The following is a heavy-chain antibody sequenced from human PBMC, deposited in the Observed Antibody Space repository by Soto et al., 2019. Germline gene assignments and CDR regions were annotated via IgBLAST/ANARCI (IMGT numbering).Heavy chain of an antibody. V-gene: IGHV1-69*06. CDR1: GSTFNNFA. J-gene: IGHJ4*02. CDR2: IVVMSNAA. D-gene: IGHD1-26*01. Sequence: QVVLLQSGAEAKEPGSSVRLSCQVSGSTFNNFAFSWVRQAPGQGPEWLGGIVVMSNAADYSQRFQDRVTITADTSTSTLYMELGSLTFDDTAVYYCARAIKRWEVNYYFDYWGQGTLVTVSS. CDR3: ARAIKRWEVNYYFDY.